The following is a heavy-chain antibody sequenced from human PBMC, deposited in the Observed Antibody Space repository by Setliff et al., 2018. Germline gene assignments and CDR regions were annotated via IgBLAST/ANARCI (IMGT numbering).Heavy chain of an antibody. Sequence: SETLSLTCAVYGGSFSGYYWSWIRQPPGKGLEWIGEINHSGSTSYNPSLKSRVTISVDTSKNQFSLKLSSVTAADTAVYYGARGSNSIFYWFDPWGQGTLVTVSS. CDR2: INHSGST. J-gene: IGHJ5*02. CDR1: GGSFSGYY. D-gene: IGHD4-4*01. V-gene: IGHV4-34*01. CDR3: ARGSNSIFYWFDP.